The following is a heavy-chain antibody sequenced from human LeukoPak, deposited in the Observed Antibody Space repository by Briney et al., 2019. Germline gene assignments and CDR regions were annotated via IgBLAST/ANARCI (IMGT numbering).Heavy chain of an antibody. V-gene: IGHV3-30*02. J-gene: IGHJ4*02. Sequence: GGSLRLSCVVSGFTFTSHGMHWIRQAPGKGLEWVAFIQHDGSNKYHADSVKGRFTISRDDSKNTLYLQMNSLRVEDTALYYLANGATASGYFGYFDCWRQGTAANVSS. CDR2: IQHDGSNK. CDR3: ANGATASGYFGYFDC. CDR1: GFTFTSHG. D-gene: IGHD3-22*01.